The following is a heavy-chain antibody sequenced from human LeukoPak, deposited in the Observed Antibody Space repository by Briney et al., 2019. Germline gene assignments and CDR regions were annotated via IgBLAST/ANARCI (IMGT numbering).Heavy chain of an antibody. CDR3: VRPGGVAGIYSAFDY. J-gene: IGHJ4*02. Sequence: GGSLRLSCSASGFTFSSYVMYRVRQAPGKGLEYVSTISSNGGSTYHADSVKGRFTISRDNSKNTLYLQMSSLRAEDTAVYYCVRPGGVAGIYSAFDYWGQGTLVTVSS. V-gene: IGHV3-64D*06. CDR2: ISSNGGST. CDR1: GFTFSSYV. D-gene: IGHD6-19*01.